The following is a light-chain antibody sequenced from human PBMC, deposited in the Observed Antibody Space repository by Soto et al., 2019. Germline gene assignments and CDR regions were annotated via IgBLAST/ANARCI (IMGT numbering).Light chain of an antibody. Sequence: QSVLTQPPSVSAAPGQKVTISCSGSSSNIGNNYVSWYQQLPVTAPKLLIYDNNKRPSGIPDRFSGSKSGTSATLGITGLQAGDEADYYCGTWDSSRSAVVFGGGTKLTVL. CDR2: DNN. J-gene: IGLJ2*01. CDR1: SSNIGNNY. V-gene: IGLV1-51*01. CDR3: GTWDSSRSAVV.